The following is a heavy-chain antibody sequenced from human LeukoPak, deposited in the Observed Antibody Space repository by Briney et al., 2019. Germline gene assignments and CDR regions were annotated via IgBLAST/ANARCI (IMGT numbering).Heavy chain of an antibody. CDR1: GGSVSSGSYY. CDR3: ARDRGIVGALGDAFDI. D-gene: IGHD1-26*01. V-gene: IGHV4-61*01. Sequence: PSETLSLTCTVSGGSVSSGSYYWSWIRQPPGKGLEWIGYIYYSGSTNYNPSLKSRVTISVDTSKNQFSLKLSSVTAADTAVYYCARDRGIVGALGDAFDIWGQGTMVTVSS. J-gene: IGHJ3*02. CDR2: IYYSGST.